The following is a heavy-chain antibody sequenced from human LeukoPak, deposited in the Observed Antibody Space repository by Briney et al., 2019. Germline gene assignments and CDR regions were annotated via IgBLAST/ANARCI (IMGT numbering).Heavy chain of an antibody. Sequence: SETLSLTCTVSGGSISSSSYYWGWIRQPPGKGLEWIGSIYYSGNTYYNPSLKSRVTISVDTSKNQFSLKLNSVTAADTAVYYCARHKRDSTYYFDYWGQGTLVTASS. D-gene: IGHD2/OR15-2a*01. CDR1: GGSISSSSYY. J-gene: IGHJ4*02. CDR2: IYYSGNT. V-gene: IGHV4-39*01. CDR3: ARHKRDSTYYFDY.